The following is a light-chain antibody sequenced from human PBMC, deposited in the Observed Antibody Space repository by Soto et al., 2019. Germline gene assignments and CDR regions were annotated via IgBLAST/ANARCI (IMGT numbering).Light chain of an antibody. CDR2: SSS. V-gene: IGKV3-20*01. CDR1: QSVSSTY. CDR3: QQYRTSPPTWT. J-gene: IGKJ1*01. Sequence: EIVLTQSPATLSLSPGERATLSCRASQSVSSTYLAWYQQRPGQAPRLLIYSSSSRASGIPDRFSGSGSGTDFTLTISRLEPEDFAVYYCQQYRTSPPTWTFGQGTKVEIK.